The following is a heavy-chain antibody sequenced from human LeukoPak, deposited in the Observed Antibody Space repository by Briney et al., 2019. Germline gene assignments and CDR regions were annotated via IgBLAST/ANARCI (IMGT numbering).Heavy chain of an antibody. CDR2: IYYSGST. D-gene: IGHD2-15*01. V-gene: IGHV4-39*07. CDR3: ARFRVAATPYYFDY. CDR1: GGSISSSSYY. Sequence: PSETLSLTCTVSGGSISSSSYYWGWIRQPPGKGLEWIGSIYYSGSTYYNPSLKSRVTISVDTSKNQFSLKLSSVTAADTAVYYCARFRVAATPYYFDYWGQGTLVTVSS. J-gene: IGHJ4*02.